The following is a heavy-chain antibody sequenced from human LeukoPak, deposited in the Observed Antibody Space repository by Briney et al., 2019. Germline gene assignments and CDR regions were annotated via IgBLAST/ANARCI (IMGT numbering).Heavy chain of an antibody. CDR3: ARGETGTTSYFDY. D-gene: IGHD1-1*01. Sequence: PSETLSLTCAVYGGSFSGYYWSWIRQPPGKGLEWIGEINHSESTNYNPSLKSRVTISVDTSKNQFSLKLSSVTAADTAVYYCARGETGTTSYFDYWGQGTLVTVSS. CDR2: INHSEST. CDR1: GGSFSGYY. V-gene: IGHV4-34*01. J-gene: IGHJ4*02.